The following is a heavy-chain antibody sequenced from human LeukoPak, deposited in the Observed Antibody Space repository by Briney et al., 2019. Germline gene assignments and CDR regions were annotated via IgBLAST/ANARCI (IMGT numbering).Heavy chain of an antibody. CDR2: IYYSGST. V-gene: IGHV4-59*01. J-gene: IGHJ4*02. D-gene: IGHD3-9*01. CDR3: ARVAGGWLPPDY. Sequence: SETLSLTCTVSGGSISSYYWSWIRQPPGKGLEWIGYIYYSGSTNYNPSLKSRVTISVDTSKNQFSLKLSPVTAADTAVYYCARVAGGWLPPDYWGQGTLVTVSS. CDR1: GGSISSYY.